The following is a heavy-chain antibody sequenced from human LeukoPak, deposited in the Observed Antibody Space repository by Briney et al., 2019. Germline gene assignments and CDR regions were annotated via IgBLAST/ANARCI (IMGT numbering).Heavy chain of an antibody. CDR2: IIPIFGTA. CDR1: GGTFSSYA. CDR3: ARSLGFSPPFDY. D-gene: IGHD3-3*01. V-gene: IGHV1-69*13. Sequence: ASVKVSCKASGGTFSSYAISWVRQAPGQGLEWMGGIIPIFGTANYAQKFQGRVTITADESTSTAYMELSSLSSEDTAVYYCARSLGFSPPFDYWGQGTLVTVSS. J-gene: IGHJ4*02.